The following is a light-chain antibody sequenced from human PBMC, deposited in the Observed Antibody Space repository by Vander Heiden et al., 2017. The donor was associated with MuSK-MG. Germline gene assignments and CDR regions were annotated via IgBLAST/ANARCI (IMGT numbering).Light chain of an antibody. J-gene: IGKJ4*01. CDR1: QSVSSSY. V-gene: IGKV3-20*01. Sequence: EIVLTPSPGTLSLSPGERGTLSCRASQSVSSSYLAWYQQKPGQAPRLLIYDASSRAAGIPDRFSGSGSGTDFTLTISRLEPEDFAVYYCQQYGSSPLTFGGGTKVEIK. CDR2: DAS. CDR3: QQYGSSPLT.